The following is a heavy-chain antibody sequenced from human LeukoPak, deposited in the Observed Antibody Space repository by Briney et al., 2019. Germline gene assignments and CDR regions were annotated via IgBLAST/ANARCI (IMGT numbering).Heavy chain of an antibody. CDR3: AKDSAYSSRWYSSFDH. D-gene: IGHD6-13*01. CDR1: GFIFSSYA. Sequence: GGSLRLSCAASGFIFSSYAMNWVRQAPGKGLEWVSPISGSGDTTYYADSVKGRFTISRDNSKNTLYLQMNSLRAEDTAVYYCAKDSAYSSRWYSSFDHWGQGTLVTVSS. V-gene: IGHV3-23*01. CDR2: ISGSGDTT. J-gene: IGHJ4*02.